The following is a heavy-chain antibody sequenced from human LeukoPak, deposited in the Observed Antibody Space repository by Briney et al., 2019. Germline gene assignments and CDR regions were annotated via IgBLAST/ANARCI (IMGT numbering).Heavy chain of an antibody. CDR3: AGGFYRGY. J-gene: IGHJ4*02. CDR2: ISSSSSTI. Sequence: AGGSLRLSCTASGITFSHAWMTWVRQAPGKGLEWVSYISSSSSTIYYADSVKGRFTISRDNAKNSLYLQMNSLRAEDTAVYYCAGGFYRGYWGQGTLVTVSS. V-gene: IGHV3-48*04. D-gene: IGHD2-8*01. CDR1: GITFSHAW.